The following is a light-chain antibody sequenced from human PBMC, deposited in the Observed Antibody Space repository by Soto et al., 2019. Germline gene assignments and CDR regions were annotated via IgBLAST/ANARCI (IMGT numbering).Light chain of an antibody. J-gene: IGKJ1*01. CDR1: QIISSW. CDR3: QQTYSMPWT. CDR2: GAS. V-gene: IGKV1-39*01. Sequence: DMQMTHSPSTLSASVGDXXTXTXRSSQIISSWLAWYQQKPGKAPKLLIYGASSLQSGVPARFSGSGSGADFTLTIASLQPEDFATDYCQQTYSMPWTFGLGTKV.